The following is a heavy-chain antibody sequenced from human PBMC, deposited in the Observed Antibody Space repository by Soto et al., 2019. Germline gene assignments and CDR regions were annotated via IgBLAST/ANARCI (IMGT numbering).Heavy chain of an antibody. CDR2: MNPNSGNT. CDR1: GYTFTSYD. V-gene: IGHV1-8*01. CDR3: ARPYDSSGYYYYY. D-gene: IGHD3-22*01. J-gene: IGHJ4*02. Sequence: GASVKVSCKASGYTFTSYDINWVRQATGQGLEWMGWMNPNSGNTGYAQKFQGRVTMTRNTSISTAYMELSSLRSEDTAVYYCARPYDSSGYYYYYWGQGTLVTVSS.